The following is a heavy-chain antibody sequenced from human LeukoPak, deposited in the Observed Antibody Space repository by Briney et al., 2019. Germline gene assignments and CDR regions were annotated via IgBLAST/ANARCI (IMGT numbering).Heavy chain of an antibody. J-gene: IGHJ4*02. CDR1: GFTYSSYA. V-gene: IGHV3-23*01. CDR2: ISGSGGST. CDR3: AKDPAIVVVVAAHFDY. D-gene: IGHD2-15*01. Sequence: GGSLRLSCAASGFTYSSYAMSWVRQAPGKGLEWVSAISGSGGSTYYADSVKGRFTISRDNSKNTLYLQVNSLRAEDTVVYYCAKDPAIVVVVAAHFDYWGQGTLVTVSS.